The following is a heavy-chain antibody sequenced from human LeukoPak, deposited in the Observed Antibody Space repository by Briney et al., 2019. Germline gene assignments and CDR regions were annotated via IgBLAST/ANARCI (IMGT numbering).Heavy chain of an antibody. Sequence: GGSLRLSCAASGFTFSSYAMHWVRQAPGKGLEWVAVISYDGSNKYYADSVKGRFTISRDNSKNTLYLQMGSLRAEDTAVYYCARGRGSYSYYYGMDVWGQGTTVTVSS. CDR1: GFTFSSYA. J-gene: IGHJ6*02. V-gene: IGHV3-30*04. D-gene: IGHD1-26*01. CDR3: ARGRGSYSYYYGMDV. CDR2: ISYDGSNK.